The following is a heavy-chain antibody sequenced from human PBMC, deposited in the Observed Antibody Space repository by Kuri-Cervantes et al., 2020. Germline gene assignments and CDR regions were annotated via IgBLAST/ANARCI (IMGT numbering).Heavy chain of an antibody. Sequence: ASLQLSCTVPGGSISSYYWSWIRQPPGKGLEWIGYIYYSGSTNYNPSLKSRVTISVDTSKNQFSLKLSSVTAADTAAYYCARYKPVRGVLYGMDVWSQGTTVTVSS. CDR1: GGSISSYY. D-gene: IGHD3-10*01. CDR3: ARYKPVRGVLYGMDV. J-gene: IGHJ6*02. CDR2: IYYSGST. V-gene: IGHV4-59*13.